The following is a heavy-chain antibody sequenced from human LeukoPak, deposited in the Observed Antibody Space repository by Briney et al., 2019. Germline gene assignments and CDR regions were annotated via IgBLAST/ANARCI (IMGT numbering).Heavy chain of an antibody. V-gene: IGHV2-5*01. D-gene: IGHD3-10*01. CDR2: IYWNDDK. J-gene: IGHJ4*02. CDR1: GFSLSTGGVG. Sequence: SGPTLVNPTQTLTLTCTFSGFSLSTGGVGVGWIRQPPGKALEWLALIYWNDDKRYSPSLKSRLTITKDTSKNQVVLTMTNMDPVDTATYYCARSPIGLLWFGDPFDYWGQGTLVTVSS. CDR3: ARSPIGLLWFGDPFDY.